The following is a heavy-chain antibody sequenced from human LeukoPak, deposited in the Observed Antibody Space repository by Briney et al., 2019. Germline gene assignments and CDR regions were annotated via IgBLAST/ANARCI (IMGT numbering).Heavy chain of an antibody. CDR3: ARVGYFDWLFFDY. J-gene: IGHJ4*02. CDR2: IYYSGST. Sequence: PETLSLTCTVSGGSISSYYWSWIRQPPGKGLEWIGYIYYSGSTNYNPSLKSRVTISVDTSKNQFPLKLSSVTAADTAVYYCARVGYFDWLFFDYWGQGTLVTVSS. CDR1: GGSISSYY. V-gene: IGHV4-59*01. D-gene: IGHD3-9*01.